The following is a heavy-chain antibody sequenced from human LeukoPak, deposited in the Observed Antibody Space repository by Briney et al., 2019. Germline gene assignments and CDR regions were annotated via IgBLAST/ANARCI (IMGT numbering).Heavy chain of an antibody. CDR2: INPNSGGT. D-gene: IGHD3-22*01. CDR1: GYTFTGYY. Sequence: ASVKVSCKASGYTFTGYYMHWVRQAPGQGLEWMGWINPNSGGTNYAQKFQGRVTMTRDTSISTAYMELSRLRSDDTAVYYCATERLDSSGYYVLNYWGQGTPVTVSS. J-gene: IGHJ4*02. CDR3: ATERLDSSGYYVLNY. V-gene: IGHV1-2*02.